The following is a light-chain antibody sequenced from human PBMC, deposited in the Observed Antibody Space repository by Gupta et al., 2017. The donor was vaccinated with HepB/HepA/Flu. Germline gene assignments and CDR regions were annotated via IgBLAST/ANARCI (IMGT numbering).Light chain of an antibody. J-gene: IGKJ4*01. Sequence: DIQMTKSPSSLSASVGDRVTITCRASQNILTYLNWYQQKPGKAPKLLIYAASNLQSGVPSRVSGSGSGTHFTLTISSLQPEDFATYYCQQTSNTPFTFGGGTKVDI. CDR2: AAS. V-gene: IGKV1-39*01. CDR1: QNILTY. CDR3: QQTSNTPFT.